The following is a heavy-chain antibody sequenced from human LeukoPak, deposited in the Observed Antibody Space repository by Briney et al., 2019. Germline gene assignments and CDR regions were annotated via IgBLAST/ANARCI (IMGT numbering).Heavy chain of an antibody. CDR3: ARQGPGYYDSSGPTRYYFDY. CDR2: INHSGST. CDR1: GGSFSGYY. V-gene: IGHV4-34*01. Sequence: SETLSLTCAVYGGSFSGYYWSWIRQPPGKGLEWIGEINHSGSTNYNPSLKSRVTISVDTSKNQFSLKLSPVTAADTAVYYCARQGPGYYDSSGPTRYYFDYWGQGTLVTVSS. D-gene: IGHD3-22*01. J-gene: IGHJ4*02.